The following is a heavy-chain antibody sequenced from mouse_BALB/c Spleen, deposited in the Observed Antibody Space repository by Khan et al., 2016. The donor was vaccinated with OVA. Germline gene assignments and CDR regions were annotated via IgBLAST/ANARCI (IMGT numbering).Heavy chain of an antibody. J-gene: IGHJ2*01. D-gene: IGHD1-2*01. Sequence: EVQLQESGPGLVKPSQSLSLTCTVTGYSITSGYGWNWIRQFPGNKLEWMGYISYSGSTNYNPSLKKKKRRNSITRDTSTNQFFLQFNSVTTEDTATYYCARTARIKYWGQGTTLTVSS. CDR1: GYSITSGYG. CDR2: ISYSGST. V-gene: IGHV3-2*02. CDR3: ARTARIKY.